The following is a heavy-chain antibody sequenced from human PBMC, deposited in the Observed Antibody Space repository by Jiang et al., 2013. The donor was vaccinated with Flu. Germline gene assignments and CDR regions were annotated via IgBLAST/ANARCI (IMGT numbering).Heavy chain of an antibody. V-gene: IGHV1-69*01. D-gene: IGHD5-24*01. CDR2: IIPIFGTA. CDR3: ARDRRDGYNRGYENDAFDI. J-gene: IGHJ3*02. CDR1: GGTFSSYA. Sequence: GAEVKKPGSSVKVSCKASGGTFSSYAISWVRQAPGQGLEWMGGIIPIFGTANYAQKFQGRVTITADESTSTAYMELSSLRSEDTAVYYCARDRRDGYNRGYENDAFDIWGQGTMVTVSS.